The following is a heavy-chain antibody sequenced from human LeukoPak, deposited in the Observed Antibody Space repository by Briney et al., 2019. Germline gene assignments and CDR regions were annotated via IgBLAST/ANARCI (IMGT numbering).Heavy chain of an antibody. V-gene: IGHV3-21*01. CDR3: AKDKEGGVFGVVISH. J-gene: IGHJ4*02. CDR1: GFTFSSYS. CDR2: ISSSSSYI. D-gene: IGHD3-3*01. Sequence: GGSLRLSCAASGFTFSSYSMNWVRQAPGKGLEWVSSISSSSSYIYYADSVKGRFTISRDNAKNSLYLQMNSLRAEDTAVYYCAKDKEGGVFGVVISHWGQGTLVTVSS.